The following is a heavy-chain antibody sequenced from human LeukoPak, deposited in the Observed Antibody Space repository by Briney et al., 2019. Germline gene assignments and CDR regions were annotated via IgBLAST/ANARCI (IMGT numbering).Heavy chain of an antibody. CDR3: ARLVLAADSNWFDP. Sequence: ASVKVSCKASVDTFTSYDIHWVRQATGQGLEWMGWMNPNSGNTGYAQKFQGRVTMTRNTSISTAYMELSSLSSEDTAVYCCARLVLAADSNWFDPWGQGTLVTVSS. D-gene: IGHD6-13*01. CDR2: MNPNSGNT. V-gene: IGHV1-8*01. J-gene: IGHJ5*02. CDR1: VDTFTSYD.